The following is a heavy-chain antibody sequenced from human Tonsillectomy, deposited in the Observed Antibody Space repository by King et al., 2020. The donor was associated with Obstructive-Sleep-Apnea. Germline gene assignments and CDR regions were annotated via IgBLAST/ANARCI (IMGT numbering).Heavy chain of an antibody. J-gene: IGHJ4*02. CDR2: VYYSGST. CDR3: AISVDTAMVFDY. Sequence: VQLQESGPGLVKPSETLSLTCTVSGGSISSYYWSWIRQPPGKGLEWIGYVYYSGSTNYNPSLKSRVTISVDTSKKQFSLKLSSGTAADTAVYYCAISVDTAMVFDYWGQGTLVTVSS. CDR1: GGSISSYY. D-gene: IGHD5-18*01. V-gene: IGHV4-59*08.